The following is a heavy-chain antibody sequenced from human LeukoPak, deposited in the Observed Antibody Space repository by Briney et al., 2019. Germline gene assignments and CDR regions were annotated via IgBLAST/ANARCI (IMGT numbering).Heavy chain of an antibody. CDR2: ISHDGSNK. D-gene: IGHD3-10*01. J-gene: IGHJ4*02. CDR1: GFTFSSYG. CDR3: ANENYYGSGSYPDY. Sequence: GGSLRLSCAASGFTFSSYGMHWVPRAPGKGLEWVAVISHDGSNKYYADSVRGRFTISRDNSKNTLYLQMNSLRAEDTAVYYCANENYYGSGSYPDYWGQGTLVTVSS. V-gene: IGHV3-30*18.